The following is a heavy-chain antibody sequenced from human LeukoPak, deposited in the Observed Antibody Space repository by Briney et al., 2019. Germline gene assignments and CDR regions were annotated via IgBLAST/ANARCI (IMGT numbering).Heavy chain of an antibody. Sequence: PGGSLRLSCTASGFTLCNNYMNWLRQAPGKGLEWVSLIYSDGSTHYADSVKGRFTISRDNSKNTLYLQMYSLRAEDTAVYYCARDTPGIAASVNGGWGQGTLVTVSS. CDR2: IYSDGST. CDR3: ARDTPGIAASVNGG. J-gene: IGHJ4*02. D-gene: IGHD6-13*01. V-gene: IGHV3-53*01. CDR1: GFTLCNNY.